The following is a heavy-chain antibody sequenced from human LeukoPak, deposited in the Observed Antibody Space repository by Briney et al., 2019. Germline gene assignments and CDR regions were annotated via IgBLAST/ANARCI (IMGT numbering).Heavy chain of an antibody. D-gene: IGHD2-2*01. CDR1: GYTFTGYY. CDR3: ARDYGPQLLTNWFDP. V-gene: IGHV1-2*02. CDR2: INPNSGGT. Sequence: GASVKHSCMASGYTFTGYYMHWVRQAPGQGLEWMGWINPNSGGTNYAQKFQGRVTMTRDTSISTAYMELSRLRSDDTAVYYCARDYGPQLLTNWFDPWGQGTLVTVSS. J-gene: IGHJ5*02.